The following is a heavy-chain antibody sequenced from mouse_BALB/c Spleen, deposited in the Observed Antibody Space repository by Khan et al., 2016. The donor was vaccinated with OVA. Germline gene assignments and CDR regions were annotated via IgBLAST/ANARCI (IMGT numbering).Heavy chain of an antibody. CDR3: TRWSYVAMDY. J-gene: IGHJ4*01. Sequence: LQQPGSELVRPGASVKLSCKASGYTFTSYWMHWVKQRPGQGLEWIGNIYPGSGSTKYDEKFQSKATLTVDTSSSTAYMQFSSLTSEDSAVYYCTRWSYVAMDYWGQGTSVTVSS. CDR1: GYTFTSYW. V-gene: IGHV1S22*01. CDR2: IYPGSGST. D-gene: IGHD2-12*01.